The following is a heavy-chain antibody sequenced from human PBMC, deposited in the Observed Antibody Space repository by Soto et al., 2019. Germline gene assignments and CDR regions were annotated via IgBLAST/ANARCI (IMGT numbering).Heavy chain of an antibody. Sequence: VKVSGKASGGTGNSYAIIWVRQAPGQGLEWKGWLSARTASANFAQRFQGRASKTCETSITTGYMEVRRLKSADTAVYYCARGPYYGTAYGMDVWGQGTTVIVSS. J-gene: IGHJ6*02. CDR2: LSARTASA. CDR1: GGTGNSYA. CDR3: ARGPYYGTAYGMDV. D-gene: IGHD3-10*01. V-gene: IGHV1-2*02.